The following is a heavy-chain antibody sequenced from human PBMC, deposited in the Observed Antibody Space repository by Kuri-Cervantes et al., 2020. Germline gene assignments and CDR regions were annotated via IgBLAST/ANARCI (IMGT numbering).Heavy chain of an antibody. D-gene: IGHD7-27*01. V-gene: IGHV3-9*01. Sequence: SLKISCAASGFTFDDYATHWVRQAPGKGLEWVSGISWNSGNIDYADSVKGRFTISRDNDKNSLYLQMNSLRSEDTAVYYCARAEDWGTPWCFELWGRGTLVTVSS. CDR1: GFTFDDYA. CDR3: ARAEDWGTPWCFEL. CDR2: ISWNSGNI. J-gene: IGHJ2*01.